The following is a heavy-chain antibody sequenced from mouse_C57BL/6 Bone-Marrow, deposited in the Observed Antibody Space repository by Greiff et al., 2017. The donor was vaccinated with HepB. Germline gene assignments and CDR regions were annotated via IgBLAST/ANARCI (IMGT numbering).Heavy chain of an antibody. CDR1: GFTFSSYT. J-gene: IGHJ4*01. CDR2: LSGGGGNT. V-gene: IGHV5-9*01. D-gene: IGHD1-1*01. Sequence: EVMLVESGGGLVKPGGSLKLSCAASGFTFSSYTMSWVRQTPEKRLEWVATLSGGGGNTYYPDSVKGRFTISRDNAKNTLYLQMSSLRSEDTALYYCARRETVVAYYYAMDYWGQGTSVTVSS. CDR3: ARRETVVAYYYAMDY.